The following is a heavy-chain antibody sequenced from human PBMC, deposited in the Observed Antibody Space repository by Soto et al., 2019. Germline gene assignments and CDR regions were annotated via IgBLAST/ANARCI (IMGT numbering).Heavy chain of an antibody. CDR2: INISGSRT. J-gene: IGHJ4*02. D-gene: IGHD1-26*01. CDR1: GFTFSSHG. CDR3: AKARTDQSGTYFPFDY. Sequence: GGSLRLSCAASGFTFSSHGIHWVRQAPGKGLEWLSSINISGSRTYHADSVKGRFTISRDNSKNTLYLQMNSLRAEDTAVYYCAKARTDQSGTYFPFDYWGQGTLVTVSS. V-gene: IGHV3-23*01.